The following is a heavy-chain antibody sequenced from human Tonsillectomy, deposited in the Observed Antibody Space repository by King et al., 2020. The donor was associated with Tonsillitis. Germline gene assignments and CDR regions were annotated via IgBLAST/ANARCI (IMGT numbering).Heavy chain of an antibody. CDR3: ARDSYGVTAARGFDY. J-gene: IGHJ4*02. D-gene: IGHD6-6*01. V-gene: IGHV3-33*01. CDR2: IWYDGSNK. CDR1: GFTFSTYG. Sequence: QLVQSGGGVVQPGRALRLSCAASGFTFSTYGMHWVRQAPGKGLEWGAVIWYDGSNKYYADSVKGRFTISRDNSKNTLYRQMNSLRAEDTAVYYCARDSYGVTAARGFDYWGQGTLVTVSS.